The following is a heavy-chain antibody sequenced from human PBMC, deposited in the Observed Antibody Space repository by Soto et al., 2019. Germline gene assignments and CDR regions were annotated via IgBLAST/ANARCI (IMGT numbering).Heavy chain of an antibody. D-gene: IGHD2-8*02. Sequence: PGGSLRLSCAASGFICSSYDMSWVRQAPGKGLEWVSTILVDGRTFYVDSVKGRFTISRDSSQNTVYLQMNSLTVGDTALYYCAKATATGGGAFDICGQGTRVTVSS. CDR1: GFICSSYD. J-gene: IGHJ3*02. CDR2: ILVDGRT. V-gene: IGHV3-23*01. CDR3: AKATATGGGAFDI.